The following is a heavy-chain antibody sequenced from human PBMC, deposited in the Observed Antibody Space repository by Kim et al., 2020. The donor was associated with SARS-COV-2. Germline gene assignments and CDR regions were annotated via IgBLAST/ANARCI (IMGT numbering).Heavy chain of an antibody. CDR1: GFTFSSYS. V-gene: IGHV3-21*01. Sequence: GGSLRLSCAASGFTFSSYSMNWVRQAPGKGLEWVSSISSSSSYIYYADSVKGRFTISRDNAKNSLYLQMNSLRAEDTAVYYCARDQRLAVAGTFYYYYGMDVWGQGTTVTVSS. J-gene: IGHJ6*02. D-gene: IGHD6-19*01. CDR2: ISSSSSYI. CDR3: ARDQRLAVAGTFYYYYGMDV.